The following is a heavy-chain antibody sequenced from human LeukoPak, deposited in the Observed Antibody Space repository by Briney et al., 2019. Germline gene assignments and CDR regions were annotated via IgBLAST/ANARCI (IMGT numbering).Heavy chain of an antibody. J-gene: IGHJ6*02. D-gene: IGHD3-10*01. CDR1: GFTVSSNY. CDR2: IYSGGST. CDR3: ASPFREGYYYGMDV. V-gene: IGHV3-66*01. Sequence: GGSLRLSCAASGFTVSSNYMTWVRQAPGKGLEWVSLIYSGGSTYYADSVKGRFTISRDDSKNTLYLQTNSLRAEDTAVYYCASPFREGYYYGMDVWGQGTTVTVSS.